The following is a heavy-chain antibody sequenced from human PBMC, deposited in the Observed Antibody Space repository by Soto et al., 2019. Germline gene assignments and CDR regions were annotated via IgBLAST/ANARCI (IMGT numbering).Heavy chain of an antibody. CDR2: ISGSGGST. V-gene: IGHV3-23*01. CDR1: GFTFSSYA. J-gene: IGHJ6*03. CDR3: AKSGKWLVLINYYYYYMDV. D-gene: IGHD6-19*01. Sequence: GGSLRLSCAASGFTFSSYAMSWVRQAPGKGLEWVSAISGSGGSTYYADSVKGRFTISRDNSKNTLYLQMNSLRAEDTAVYYCAKSGKWLVLINYYYYYMDVWGKGTTVTVSS.